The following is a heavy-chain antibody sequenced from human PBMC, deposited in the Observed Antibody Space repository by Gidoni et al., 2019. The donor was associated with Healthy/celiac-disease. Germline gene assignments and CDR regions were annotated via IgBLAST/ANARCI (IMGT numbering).Heavy chain of an antibody. CDR1: GYTVTSYG. J-gene: IGHJ6*02. D-gene: IGHD1-7*01. CDR3: AIARTGTTEYYGMDV. V-gene: IGHV1-18*01. Sequence: QVQLVESGAEVKKPGASVKVSCQASGYTVTSYGISWVRQAPGQGLEWMGWISAYNGNTNYAQNLQGRVTMPTDTSTSTAYMELRSLRSDDTAVYYCAIARTGTTEYYGMDVWGQGTTVTVSS. CDR2: ISAYNGNT.